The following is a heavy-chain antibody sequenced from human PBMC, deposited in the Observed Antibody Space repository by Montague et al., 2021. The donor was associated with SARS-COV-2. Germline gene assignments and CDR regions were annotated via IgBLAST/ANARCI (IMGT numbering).Heavy chain of an antibody. CDR1: GGSFSGYY. CDR2: INHSGST. J-gene: IGHJ3*02. CDR3: ASPTYYYDSSGSDAFDI. Sequence: SETLSLTCAVYGGSFSGYYWSWIRQPPGKGLEWIGEINHSGSTNYNPSLKSRVTISVDRSKNQFSLKLSSVTAADTAVYYCASPTYYYDSSGSDAFDIWGQGTMVTVSS. D-gene: IGHD3-22*01. V-gene: IGHV4-34*01.